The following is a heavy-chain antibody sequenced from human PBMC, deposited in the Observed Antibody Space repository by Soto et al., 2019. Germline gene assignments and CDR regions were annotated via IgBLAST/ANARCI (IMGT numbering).Heavy chain of an antibody. CDR1: GGSISYYY. V-gene: IGHV4-59*01. CDR2: LDYVGNT. Sequence: SATLSLTCTVTGGSISYYYWSWIRQFPGKGLEWIAYLDYVGNTNYNPPLKSRVTVSVDMSKKHFSLKLTSVTAADTAVYYCATVDYSSRVTFDSWGQGTLVTVS. D-gene: IGHD6-13*01. CDR3: ATVDYSSRVTFDS. J-gene: IGHJ4*02.